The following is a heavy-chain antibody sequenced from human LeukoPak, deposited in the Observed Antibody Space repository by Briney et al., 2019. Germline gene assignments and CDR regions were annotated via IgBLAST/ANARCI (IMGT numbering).Heavy chain of an antibody. Sequence: GGSLRLSCAASGFTVSNNYMSWVRQAPGKGLEWVAVIWSDGGKSYNSDSVKGRFTISRDNSKNTLYLQMNSLRADDTAVYYCATDSIGPATDFDYWGQGTLVTVSS. CDR2: IWSDGGKS. V-gene: IGHV3-33*08. J-gene: IGHJ4*02. CDR3: ATDSIGPATDFDY. D-gene: IGHD2-2*01. CDR1: GFTVSNNY.